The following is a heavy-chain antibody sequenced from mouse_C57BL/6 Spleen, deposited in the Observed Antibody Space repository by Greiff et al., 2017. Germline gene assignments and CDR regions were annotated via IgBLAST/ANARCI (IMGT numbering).Heavy chain of an antibody. V-gene: IGHV1-53*01. D-gene: IGHD2-4*01. Sequence: QVQLQQSGTELVKPGASVKLSCKASGYTFTSYWLHWVKQRPGPGLEWIGNINPSNGGTNYNEKFKSKATLTVDKSSSTAYMQLSSLTSEDSAVYYCARAKSDYDSYFDDWGQGTTLTVSA. CDR1: GYTFTSYW. CDR2: INPSNGGT. J-gene: IGHJ2*01. CDR3: ARAKSDYDSYFDD.